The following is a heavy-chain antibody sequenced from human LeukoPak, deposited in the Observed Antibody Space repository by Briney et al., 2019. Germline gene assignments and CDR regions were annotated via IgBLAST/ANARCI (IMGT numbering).Heavy chain of an antibody. Sequence: SVTVSCTASGGTFSSYAISWVRQAPGQGLEWMGGIIPIFGTANYAQKFQGRVTITADESTSTAYMELSSLRSEDTAVYYCARSGSSGWPDFDYWGQGTLVTVSS. CDR3: ARSGSSGWPDFDY. J-gene: IGHJ4*02. V-gene: IGHV1-69*13. CDR2: IIPIFGTA. CDR1: GGTFSSYA. D-gene: IGHD6-19*01.